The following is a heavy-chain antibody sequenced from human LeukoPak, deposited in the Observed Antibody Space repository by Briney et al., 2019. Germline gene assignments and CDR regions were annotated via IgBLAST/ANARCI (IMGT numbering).Heavy chain of an antibody. V-gene: IGHV3-30*18. D-gene: IGHD1-26*01. CDR1: GFTFSGYG. Sequence: PGGSLRLSCAASGFTFSGYGMHWVRQAPGKGLEWVAIISNDGSKENYADSVKGQFTISRDNSKNTLYLQMNSLRDDDTAVYYCAKRIVGSPGYFDYWGQGTLVTVSS. CDR3: AKRIVGSPGYFDY. CDR2: ISNDGSKE. J-gene: IGHJ4*02.